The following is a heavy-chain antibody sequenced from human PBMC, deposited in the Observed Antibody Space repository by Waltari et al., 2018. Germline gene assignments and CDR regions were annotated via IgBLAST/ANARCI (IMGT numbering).Heavy chain of an antibody. J-gene: IGHJ3*02. D-gene: IGHD2-21*02. V-gene: IGHV4-34*01. CDR2: INSSGST. Sequence: QVQLQQWGAGLLKPSATLSITCAVYGGSFRGYYCSWIRQAPGKGLEWIGEINSSGSTNYHPSLKSRGTITVDTSKNHVSLKLSSVTAADTAVYYCARGPFVVVTAADAFDIWGQGTMVTVSS. CDR3: ARGPFVVVTAADAFDI. CDR1: GGSFRGYY.